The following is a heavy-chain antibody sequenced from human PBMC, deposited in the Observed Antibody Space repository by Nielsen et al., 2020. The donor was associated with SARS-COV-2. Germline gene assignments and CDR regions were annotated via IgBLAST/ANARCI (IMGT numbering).Heavy chain of an antibody. D-gene: IGHD2-2*01. V-gene: IGHV1-18*04. J-gene: IGHJ6*03. CDR3: AIGIQYCSSTSRYFRPYYYYMDV. CDR2: ISAYNGNT. CDR1: GYTFTSYG. Sequence: ASVKVSCKASGYTFTSYGISWVRQAPGQGLEWMGWISAYNGNTNYAQKLQGRVTMTTDTSTSTAYMELRSLRSDDTAVYYCAIGIQYCSSTSRYFRPYYYYMDVWGKGTTVTVSS.